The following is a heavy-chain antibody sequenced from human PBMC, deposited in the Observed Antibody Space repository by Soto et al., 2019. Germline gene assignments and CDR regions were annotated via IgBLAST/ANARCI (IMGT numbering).Heavy chain of an antibody. Sequence: SQTLSLTCAVSGGSISSGGYYWSWIRQHPGKGLEWIGYIYYSGSTYYNPSLKSRVTISVDTSKNQFSLKLSSVTAADTAVYYCARGGWFGELLTWFDPWGEGTLVTVSS. D-gene: IGHD3-10*01. V-gene: IGHV4-31*11. CDR3: ARGGWFGELLTWFDP. J-gene: IGHJ5*02. CDR2: IYYSGST. CDR1: GGSISSGGYY.